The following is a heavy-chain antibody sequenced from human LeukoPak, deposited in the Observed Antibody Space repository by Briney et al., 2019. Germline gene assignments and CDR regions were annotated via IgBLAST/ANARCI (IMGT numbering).Heavy chain of an antibody. D-gene: IGHD7-27*01. CDR3: AKALPGSTWGYGAFDI. J-gene: IGHJ3*02. Sequence: PGGSLRLSCAASGFTFSSYWMSWVRQAPGKGLEWVSAISGSGGSTYYADSVKGRFTISRDNSKNTLYLQMNSLRAEDTAVYYCAKALPGSTWGYGAFDIWGQGTMVTVSS. V-gene: IGHV3-23*01. CDR2: ISGSGGST. CDR1: GFTFSSYW.